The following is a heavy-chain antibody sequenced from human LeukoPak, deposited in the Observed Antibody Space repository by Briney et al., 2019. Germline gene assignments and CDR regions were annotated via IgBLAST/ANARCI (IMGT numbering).Heavy chain of an antibody. D-gene: IGHD6-13*01. CDR1: GVSFSNFG. V-gene: IGHV3-30*18. CDR2: VSSDGIVQ. CDR3: VKEGTAHVSSWYDY. Sequence: GGSLRLSGATSGVSFSNFGIHWVRQAPGKGLEWVAVVSSDGIVQHYADSVKGRFTISRDNSKKTLFLQMNSLRGDDAAVYHCVKEGTAHVSSWYDYWGQGTLVTVSS. J-gene: IGHJ4*02.